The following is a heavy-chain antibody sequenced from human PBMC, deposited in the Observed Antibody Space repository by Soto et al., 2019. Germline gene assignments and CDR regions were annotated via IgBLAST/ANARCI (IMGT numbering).Heavy chain of an antibody. CDR1: GFTFTSYW. Sequence: PGESLTITCKGSGFTFTSYWIASVRQMHGKGLEWMGIIYPGDSDTSYSPSFQGQVTISADKAINTAYLHWSSLKASDTAIYYCAKHEGYCSTTTCSNFDYWGQGTLVTVSS. D-gene: IGHD2-2*01. J-gene: IGHJ4*02. CDR3: AKHEGYCSTTTCSNFDY. V-gene: IGHV5-51*01. CDR2: IYPGDSDT.